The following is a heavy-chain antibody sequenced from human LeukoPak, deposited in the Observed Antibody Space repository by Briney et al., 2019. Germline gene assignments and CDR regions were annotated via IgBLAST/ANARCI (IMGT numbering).Heavy chain of an antibody. CDR3: ARDKLGGYSLAFDI. CDR1: GFTFSSYA. CDR2: ISSSSSYI. V-gene: IGHV3-21*01. J-gene: IGHJ3*02. D-gene: IGHD5-18*01. Sequence: GRSLRLSCAASGFTFSSYAMHWVRQAPGKGLEWVSSISSSSSYIYYADSVKGRFTISRDNAKNSLYLQMNSLRAEDTAVYYCARDKLGGYSLAFDIWGQGTMATVSS.